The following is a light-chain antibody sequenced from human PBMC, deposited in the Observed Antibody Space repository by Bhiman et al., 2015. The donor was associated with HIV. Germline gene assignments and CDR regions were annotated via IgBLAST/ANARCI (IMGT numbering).Light chain of an antibody. J-gene: IGLJ1*01. Sequence: QSVLTQPPSVSATPGQRVTISCSGSSHNIGNNFVSWYQRLPGAAPKLFTHTNSRRPAGVPERFSGSKSGTSASLAITGLQAEDGADYYCQSYDSSLSDVFGTGTKVTVL. CDR1: SHNIGNNF. CDR3: QSYDSSLSDV. CDR2: TNS. V-gene: IGLV1-40*01.